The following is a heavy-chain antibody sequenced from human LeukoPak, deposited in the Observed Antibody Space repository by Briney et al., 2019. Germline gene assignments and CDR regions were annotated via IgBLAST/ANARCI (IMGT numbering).Heavy chain of an antibody. D-gene: IGHD2-15*01. V-gene: IGHV4-59*01. J-gene: IGHJ5*02. CDR1: GGSISSYY. CDR2: IYYSETT. CDR3: ARVWCSGGNCYSRWFDP. Sequence: SETLSLTCTVSGGSISSYYWSWIRQPPGKGLEWIGHIYYSETTNYNPSLKSRVTISVDMSKNQFSLKVSSVTAADTAVYFCARVWCSGGNCYSRWFDPWGQGNMVTVSS.